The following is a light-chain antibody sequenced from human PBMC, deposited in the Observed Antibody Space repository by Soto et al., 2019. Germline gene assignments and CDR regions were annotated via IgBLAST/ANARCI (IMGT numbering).Light chain of an antibody. V-gene: IGKV1-5*03. J-gene: IGKJ1*01. CDR3: QQYNDYPWT. CDR2: KSS. Sequence: DIQMTQSPSTLSASVGDRVTITCRASQSISSWLAWYQQKPGKAPKLLIYKSSSLESGVPSWFSGSGSGTGFTLTISSLQPDDFAAYYCQQYNDYPWTFGQGTKVESK. CDR1: QSISSW.